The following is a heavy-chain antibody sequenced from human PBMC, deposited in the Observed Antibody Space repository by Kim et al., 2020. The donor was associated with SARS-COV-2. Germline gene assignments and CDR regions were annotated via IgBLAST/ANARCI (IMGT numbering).Heavy chain of an antibody. CDR1: GGSISSSSYY. V-gene: IGHV4-39*01. CDR3: ARPPGPGLGSSWGGFDP. D-gene: IGHD6-13*01. Sequence: SETLSLTCTVSGGSISSSSYYWGWIRQPPGKGLEWIGSIYYSGSTYYNPSLKSRVTISVDTSKNQFSLKLSSVTAADTAVYYCARPPGPGLGSSWGGFDPWGQGTLVTVSS. J-gene: IGHJ5*02. CDR2: IYYSGST.